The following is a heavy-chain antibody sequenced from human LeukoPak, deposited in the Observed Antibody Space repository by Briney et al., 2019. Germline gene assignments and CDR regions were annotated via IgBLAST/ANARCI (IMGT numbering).Heavy chain of an antibody. Sequence: PGGSLRLSCAASGFTFSNYAMNWVRQAPGKGLEWVSGSSGSCGSTYYADSVKGRFTISRDNSKNTLYLQMNSLTAEDTAVYYCARWDSSGYHKYYFDYWGQGTLVTVSS. CDR1: GFTFSNYA. CDR3: ARWDSSGYHKYYFDY. V-gene: IGHV3-23*01. D-gene: IGHD3-22*01. CDR2: SSGSCGST. J-gene: IGHJ4*02.